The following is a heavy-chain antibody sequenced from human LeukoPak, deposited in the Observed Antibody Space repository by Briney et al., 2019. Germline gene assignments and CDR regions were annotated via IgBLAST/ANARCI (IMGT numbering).Heavy chain of an antibody. D-gene: IGHD5-12*01. J-gene: IGHJ4*02. Sequence: GGSLRLSCAASGFNFNTYAIHWVRQAPGKGLDWVAVISYDAKNKYYADSVRGRFTMSRDNSKNAVYLQLNSLRAEDTAVYYCAKEVGYGSPYFDYWGQGTLVTVSS. CDR2: ISYDAKNK. V-gene: IGHV3-30*04. CDR3: AKEVGYGSPYFDY. CDR1: GFNFNTYA.